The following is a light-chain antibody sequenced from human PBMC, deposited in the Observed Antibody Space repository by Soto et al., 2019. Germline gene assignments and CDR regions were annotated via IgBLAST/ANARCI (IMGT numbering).Light chain of an antibody. CDR3: AAWDDSLNGYV. J-gene: IGLJ1*01. CDR2: GNN. CDR1: GSNIGSNT. V-gene: IGLV1-44*01. Sequence: QSVLTQPPSVSGTPGQRVTISCSGGGSNIGSNTVNWFQQLPGTAPKLLIYGNNQRPSGVPDRFSGSKPGTSASLAISGLQSADEADYYCAAWDDSLNGYVFGTGTKLTVL.